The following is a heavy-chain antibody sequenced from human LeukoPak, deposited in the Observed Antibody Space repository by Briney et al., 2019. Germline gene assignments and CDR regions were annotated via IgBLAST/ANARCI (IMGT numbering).Heavy chain of an antibody. J-gene: IGHJ4*02. V-gene: IGHV1-18*01. D-gene: IGHD6-19*01. Sequence: GASVKVSCKASGYTFTSYGISWVRQAPGQGLEWMGWISAYNGNTNYAQKLQGRVTMTTGTSTSTAYMELRSLRSDDTAVYYCARDVVSGSGWYEGSAYWGQGTLVTVSS. CDR3: ARDVVSGSGWYEGSAY. CDR2: ISAYNGNT. CDR1: GYTFTSYG.